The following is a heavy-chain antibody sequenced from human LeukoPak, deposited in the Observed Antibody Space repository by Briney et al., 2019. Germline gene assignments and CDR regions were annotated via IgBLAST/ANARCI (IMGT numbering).Heavy chain of an antibody. CDR2: IIPIFGTA. CDR1: GGTFSSYA. CDR3: ARDRTRYSGSYCDY. V-gene: IGHV1-69*13. J-gene: IGHJ4*02. D-gene: IGHD1-26*01. Sequence: ASVKVSCTASGGTFSSYAISWVRQAPGQGLEWMGGIIPIFGTANYAQRFQGRVTITADESTSTAYMELSSLRSEDTAVYYCARDRTRYSGSYCDYWGQGTLVTVSS.